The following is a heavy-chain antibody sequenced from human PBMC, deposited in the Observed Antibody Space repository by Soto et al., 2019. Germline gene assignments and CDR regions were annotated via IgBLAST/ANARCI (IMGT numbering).Heavy chain of an antibody. D-gene: IGHD6-13*01. CDR1: GFSLSNAGLG. J-gene: IGHJ5*02. V-gene: IGHV2-26*04. CDR2: IFSNDEK. CDR3: ASTYSTSWYWFDP. Sequence: QVTVKESGPVLVKPTETLTLTCTVSGFSLSNAGLGVSWIRQPPGKALEWLAHIFSNDEKSYSTSLKSRLTIPKDTSKSKVVLTMTNMDPVDTATYYCASTYSTSWYWFDPWGQGTLVTVSS.